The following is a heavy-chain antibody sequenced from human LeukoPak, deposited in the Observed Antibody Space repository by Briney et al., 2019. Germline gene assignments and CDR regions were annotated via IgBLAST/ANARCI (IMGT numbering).Heavy chain of an antibody. CDR2: INAGNGNT. D-gene: IGHD6-19*01. J-gene: IGHJ4*02. CDR3: ARAAVAARLDY. V-gene: IGHV1-18*03. CDR1: GYTFTSYG. Sequence: GASVKVSCKASGYTFTSYGISWVRQAPGQGLEWMGWINAGNGNTKYSQEFQGRVTLTRDTSASTAYMELSSLKSDDMAVYYCARAAVAARLDYWGQGTLVTVSS.